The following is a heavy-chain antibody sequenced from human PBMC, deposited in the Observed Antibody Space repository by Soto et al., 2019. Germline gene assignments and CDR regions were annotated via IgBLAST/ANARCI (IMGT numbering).Heavy chain of an antibody. J-gene: IGHJ6*02. Sequence: EVQLVESGGDLVKPGGSLRLSCVASGLTFGNAWMNWLRQAPGKGLEWVGRIKSYIHGGTTDYAAPVQGRFTVSRDDSKNTFYLQMNSLKTEDTAVYYCPTEKLGGMDVWGRGTTVTVSS. V-gene: IGHV3-15*01. D-gene: IGHD3-16*01. CDR1: GLTFGNAW. CDR3: PTEKLGGMDV. CDR2: IKSYIHGGTT.